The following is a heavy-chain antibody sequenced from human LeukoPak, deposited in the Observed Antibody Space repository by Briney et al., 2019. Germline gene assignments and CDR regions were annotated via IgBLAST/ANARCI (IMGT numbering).Heavy chain of an antibody. V-gene: IGHV3-48*03. J-gene: IGHJ4*02. CDR2: ISSSGSTI. D-gene: IGHD6-19*01. CDR1: GFIFSAYE. Sequence: GGSLRLSCAASGFIFSAYEMNWVRQAPGKGLEWVSYISSSGSTIYYADSVKGRFTISRDNAKKSLYLQMNSLRAENTAVYYCARVYSSGWSYWGQGTLVTVSS. CDR3: ARVYSSGWSY.